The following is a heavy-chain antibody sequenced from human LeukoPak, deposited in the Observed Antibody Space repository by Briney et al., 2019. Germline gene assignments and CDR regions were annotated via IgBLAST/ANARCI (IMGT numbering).Heavy chain of an antibody. CDR3: AKEKWFGELVPSTADY. D-gene: IGHD3-10*01. CDR2: INPNSGGT. Sequence: ASVKVSCKASGYTFTSYYMHWVRQAPGQGLEWMGRINPNSGGTNYAQRYQGRVTMTRDTSISTAYMELSRLRSDDTTVYYCAKEKWFGELVPSTADYWGQGTLVTVSS. CDR1: GYTFTSYY. V-gene: IGHV1-2*02. J-gene: IGHJ4*02.